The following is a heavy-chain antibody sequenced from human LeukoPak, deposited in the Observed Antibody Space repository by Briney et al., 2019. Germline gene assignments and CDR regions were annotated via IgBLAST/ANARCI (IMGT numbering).Heavy chain of an antibody. J-gene: IGHJ4*02. CDR2: IGTAGDT. CDR1: GFTFSSYD. D-gene: IGHD2-15*01. V-gene: IGHV3-13*01. CDR3: ARVAAAGKGFDH. Sequence: GGSLSLFCTASGFTFSSYDMHWVRQGTGGGLEWVSAIGTAGDTYYGGSVKGRSTISRENAKNSLYLQMNSLRAGDTAVYYCARVAAAGKGFDHWGQGTLVTVSS.